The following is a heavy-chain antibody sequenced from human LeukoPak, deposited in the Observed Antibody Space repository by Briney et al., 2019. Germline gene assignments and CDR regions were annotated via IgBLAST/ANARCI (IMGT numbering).Heavy chain of an antibody. CDR3: AKDLDYDFWSGYYSAPNDY. CDR1: GFPFSNYA. D-gene: IGHD3-3*01. CDR2: ISASGGST. Sequence: GGSLRLSCAASGFPFSNYAMNWVRQAPGKGLEWVSGISASGGSTYYADSVKGRFTISRDNSKNTLYLQMNSLRAEDTAIYYCAKDLDYDFWSGYYSAPNDYWGQGTLVTVSS. V-gene: IGHV3-23*01. J-gene: IGHJ4*02.